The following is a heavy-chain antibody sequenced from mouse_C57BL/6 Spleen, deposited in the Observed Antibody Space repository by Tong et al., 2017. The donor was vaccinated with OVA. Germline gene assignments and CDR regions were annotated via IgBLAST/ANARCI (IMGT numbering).Heavy chain of an antibody. CDR1: GFTFSDYY. V-gene: IGHV5-12*01. Sequence: EVQLQESGGGLVQPGGSLKLSCAASGFTFSDYYMYWVRQTPEKRLEWVAYISNGGGSTYYPDTVKGRFTISRDNAKNTLYLQMSRLKSEDTALYYCARLYGYDVGYYAMDYWGQGTSVTVSS. CDR3: ARLYGYDVGYYAMDY. D-gene: IGHD2-2*01. J-gene: IGHJ4*01. CDR2: ISNGGGST.